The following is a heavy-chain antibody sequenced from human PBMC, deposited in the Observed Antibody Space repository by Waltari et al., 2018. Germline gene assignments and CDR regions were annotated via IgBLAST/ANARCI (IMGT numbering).Heavy chain of an antibody. D-gene: IGHD6-13*01. CDR2: IYYSGST. CDR1: GGSISSRSYY. CDR3: AREWAAAGTGWFDP. V-gene: IGHV4-39*07. Sequence: QLQLQESGPGLVKPSETLSLTCTVSGGSISSRSYYWGWIRQPPGKGLEWIGSIYYSGSTYYNPSLKSRVTISVDTSKNQFSLKLSSVTAADTAVYYCAREWAAAGTGWFDPWGQGTLVTVSS. J-gene: IGHJ5*02.